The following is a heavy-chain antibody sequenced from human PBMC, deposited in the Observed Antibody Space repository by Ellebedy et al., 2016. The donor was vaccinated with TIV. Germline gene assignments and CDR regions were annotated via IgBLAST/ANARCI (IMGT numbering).Heavy chain of an antibody. J-gene: IGHJ4*02. Sequence: PGGSLRLSCEASGFSFNTYSMNWLRQAPGKGPEWISYISRGSDTTYYADSVKGRFTISRDNANNLLFLQMHFLRVEDTALYYCARDKIAMSGTLDSWGQGTLVTVSS. CDR1: GFSFNTYS. V-gene: IGHV3-48*01. D-gene: IGHD3-3*01. CDR3: ARDKIAMSGTLDS. CDR2: ISRGSDTT.